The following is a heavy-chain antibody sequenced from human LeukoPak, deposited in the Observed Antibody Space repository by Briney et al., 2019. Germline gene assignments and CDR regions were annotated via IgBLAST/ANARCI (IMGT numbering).Heavy chain of an antibody. CDR3: ATLTTALRYLDY. D-gene: IGHD1-1*01. CDR2: IYSGGST. V-gene: IGHV3-53*01. J-gene: IGHJ4*02. CDR1: GFTFDDYG. Sequence: GGSLRLSCAASGFTFDDYGMSWVRQAPGKGLELVSVIYSGGSTYYADSVKGRFTISRDNSKNTLYLQMNSLRAEDTAVYYCATLTTALRYLDYWGQGTLVTVSS.